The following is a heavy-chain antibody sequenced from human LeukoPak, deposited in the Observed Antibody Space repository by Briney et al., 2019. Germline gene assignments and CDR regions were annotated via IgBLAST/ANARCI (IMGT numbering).Heavy chain of an antibody. CDR3: ARRVEYSSSPFDY. CDR1: GGSISSSSYY. D-gene: IGHD6-6*01. J-gene: IGHJ4*02. CDR2: IYHSGST. V-gene: IGHV4-39*01. Sequence: SETLSLTCTVSGGSISSSSYYWGWIRQPPGKGLEWIGSIYHSGSTYYNPSLKSRVTISVDTSKNQVSLKLSSVTAADTAVYYCARRVEYSSSPFDYWGQGTLVTVSS.